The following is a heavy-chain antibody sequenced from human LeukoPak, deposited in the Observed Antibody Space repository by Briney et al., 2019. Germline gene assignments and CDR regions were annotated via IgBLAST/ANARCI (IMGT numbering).Heavy chain of an antibody. CDR2: MNPNSGNT. V-gene: IGHV1-8*02. CDR1: GGTFSSYA. Sequence: ASVKVSCKASGGTFSSYAISWVRQAPGQGLEWMGWMNPNSGNTGYAQKFQGRVTMTRNTSISTAYMELSSLRSEDTAVYYCARGRTGEVNDWGQGTLVTVSS. D-gene: IGHD7-27*01. J-gene: IGHJ4*02. CDR3: ARGRTGEVND.